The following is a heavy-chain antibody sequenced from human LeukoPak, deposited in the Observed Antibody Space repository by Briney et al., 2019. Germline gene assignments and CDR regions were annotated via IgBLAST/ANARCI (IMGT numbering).Heavy chain of an antibody. D-gene: IGHD2-2*01. Sequence: PGGSLRLSCAASGFTFSSYWMHWVRQAPGKGLEWVSSISGSSSYIYYADSVKGRFTISRDNAKNSLYLQMNSLRAEDTAVFYCARAPAREYQLLLGYWGQGTLVTVSS. V-gene: IGHV3-21*01. CDR3: ARAPAREYQLLLGY. CDR2: ISGSSSYI. J-gene: IGHJ4*02. CDR1: GFTFSSYW.